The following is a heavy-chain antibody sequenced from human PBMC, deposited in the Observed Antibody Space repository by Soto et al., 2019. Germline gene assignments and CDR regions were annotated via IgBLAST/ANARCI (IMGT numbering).Heavy chain of an antibody. D-gene: IGHD5-18*01. CDR3: ARDTGPNGYNYYYFCMDV. CDR1: GFTFSNYA. V-gene: IGHV3-30-3*01. J-gene: IGHJ6*02. Sequence: QVHLVESGGGVVQPGRSLRLSCAASGFTFSNYAMHWVRKAPGKGLEWVAVISYDGSDKYNANSVKGRFTISRDNSKNTLYLQMNSLRAEYTAVYYCARDTGPNGYNYYYFCMDVWGQGTTVTVSS. CDR2: ISYDGSDK.